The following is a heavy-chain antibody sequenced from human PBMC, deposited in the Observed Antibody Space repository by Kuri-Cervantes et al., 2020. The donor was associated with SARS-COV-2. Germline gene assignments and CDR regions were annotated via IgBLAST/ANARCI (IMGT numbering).Heavy chain of an antibody. Sequence: ETLSLTCAVSGGSISSGGYSRSWVRQAPGKGLEWVSAISGSGGSTYYADSVKGRFTISRDNSKNTLYLQMNSLRAEDTAVYYCATVGYYDFWSGYFSYYFDYWGQGTLVTVSS. CDR2: ISGSGGST. V-gene: IGHV3-23*01. J-gene: IGHJ4*02. D-gene: IGHD3-3*01. CDR1: GGSISSGGYS. CDR3: ATVGYYDFWSGYFSYYFDY.